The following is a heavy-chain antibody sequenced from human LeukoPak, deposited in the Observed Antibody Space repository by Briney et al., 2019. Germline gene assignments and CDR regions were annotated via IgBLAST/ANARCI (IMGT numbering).Heavy chain of an antibody. CDR1: GGSISTYY. V-gene: IGHV4-4*07. D-gene: IGHD2-2*01. CDR2: IYTSGST. CDR3: ARDRTYCSSTSCQVWFDP. Sequence: PSETLSLTCTVSGGSISTYYWSWIRQPAGKGLEWIGRIYTSGSTNYNPSLKSRVTMSVDTSKNQFSLKLSSVTAADTAVYYCARDRTYCSSTSCQVWFDPWGQGTLVTVSS. J-gene: IGHJ5*02.